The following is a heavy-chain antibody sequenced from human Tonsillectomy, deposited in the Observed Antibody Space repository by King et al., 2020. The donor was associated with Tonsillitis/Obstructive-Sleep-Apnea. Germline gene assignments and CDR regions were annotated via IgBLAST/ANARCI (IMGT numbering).Heavy chain of an antibody. CDR3: ARGRPFYDFHR. D-gene: IGHD2/OR15-2a*01. Sequence: VQLVESGGALIQPGGSLRLSCAASGFTVSTSYMSWLRQGPGKGLEWVAVLCSGGGTYYADSVKGRFTISSDNSTNTLYLQMNSVRAEDTAVYYCARGRPFYDFHRWGQGTLVTVSS. V-gene: IGHV3-53*01. J-gene: IGHJ4*02. CDR1: GFTVSTSY. CDR2: LCSGGGT.